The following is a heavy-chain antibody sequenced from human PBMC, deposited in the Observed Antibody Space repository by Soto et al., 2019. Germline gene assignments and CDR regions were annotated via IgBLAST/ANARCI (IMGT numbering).Heavy chain of an antibody. CDR1: GGSISSSSYY. Sequence: SETLSLTCTVSGGSISSSSYYCGWILHPPGKGLEWIGSIYYSGSTYYNPSLKSRVTISVDTSKNQLYLKLSSVTAADTAVYYCARRTTTGSYYYGMDVWGQGTTVTVSS. D-gene: IGHD1-1*01. CDR3: ARRTTTGSYYYGMDV. V-gene: IGHV4-39*01. CDR2: IYYSGST. J-gene: IGHJ6*02.